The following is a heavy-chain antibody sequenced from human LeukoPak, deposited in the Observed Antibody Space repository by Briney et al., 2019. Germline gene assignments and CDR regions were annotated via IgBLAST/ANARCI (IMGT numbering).Heavy chain of an antibody. CDR3: ASLLNGGVSHWFDP. V-gene: IGHV4-39*01. D-gene: IGHD7-27*01. CDR1: GGSITSSTSY. J-gene: IGHJ5*02. Sequence: SETLSLTCTVSGGSITSSTSYWGWIRQPPGKGLEWIGTIYYSGSTYYNPSLKSRATMSVDTSKNQFSLKLNSVTAADTAVYYCASLLNGGVSHWFDPWGQGTLVTVSS. CDR2: IYYSGST.